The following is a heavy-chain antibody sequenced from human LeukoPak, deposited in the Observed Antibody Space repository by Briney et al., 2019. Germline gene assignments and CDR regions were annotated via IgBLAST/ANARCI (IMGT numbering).Heavy chain of an antibody. CDR2: INGDGSSI. CDR1: GFTFSSYW. J-gene: IGHJ4*02. Sequence: GGSLRLSCAVSGFTFSSYWMHWVRQAPGKGLVGVSRINGDGSSITYADSVKGRFTMSRDNPKNTLYLQMNSLRAEDTAVYYCARTSEGGYFDYWGQGAVVTVSS. CDR3: ARTSEGGYFDY. V-gene: IGHV3-74*01. D-gene: IGHD1-14*01.